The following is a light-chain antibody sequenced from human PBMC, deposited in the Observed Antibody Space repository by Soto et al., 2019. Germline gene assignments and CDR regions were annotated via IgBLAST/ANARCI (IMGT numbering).Light chain of an antibody. V-gene: IGKV3-20*01. CDR1: QSVSSSY. Sequence: DIVLTQSPGTLSLSTGERATLSCRASQSVSSSYLAWYQQKPGQAPRLLIYGASSRATGIPDRFSGSGSGTDFTLTISRLEPEDFAVYYCQQCVSAPPRTFGQGTKVDIK. CDR3: QQCVSAPPRT. J-gene: IGKJ1*01. CDR2: GAS.